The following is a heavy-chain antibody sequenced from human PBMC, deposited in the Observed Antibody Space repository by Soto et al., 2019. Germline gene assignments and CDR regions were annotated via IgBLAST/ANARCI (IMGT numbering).Heavy chain of an antibody. CDR3: ARDADTTGHYSHFDL. CDR1: GFTFSYYR. CDR2: MHTGGNEK. J-gene: IGHJ4*02. Sequence: QVQLVESGGGVVQPGGSLRLSCAASGFTFSYYRFHWVRQAPGKGLEWVAVMHTGGNEKYYVDSVKGRFTVSRDDSRNMVYLEMSGLRAEDTAEYFCARDADTTGHYSHFDLWGRGALVVVS. D-gene: IGHD3-9*01. V-gene: IGHV3-33*08.